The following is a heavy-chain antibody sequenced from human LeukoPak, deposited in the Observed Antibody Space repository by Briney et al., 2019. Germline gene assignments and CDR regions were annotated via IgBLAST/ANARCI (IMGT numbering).Heavy chain of an antibody. CDR1: GSIISGSKY. CDR2: ISSTGRTI. J-gene: IGHJ4*02. Sequence: LSLTCTVSGGSIISGSKYWGWIRQAPGKGLEWVSYISSTGRTIYYADSVKGRFTISRDNAKNSLYLQMNSLRAEDTAVYYCAREGHSGGSGSYYRAPYFDYWGQGTLVTVSS. V-gene: IGHV3-11*01. D-gene: IGHD3-10*01. CDR3: AREGHSGGSGSYYRAPYFDY.